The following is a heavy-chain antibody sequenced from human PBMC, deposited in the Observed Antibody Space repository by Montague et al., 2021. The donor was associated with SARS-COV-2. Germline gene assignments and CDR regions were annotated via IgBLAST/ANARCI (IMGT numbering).Heavy chain of an antibody. CDR2: IYYSGST. CDR3: AREPPYSSNLASFDY. CDR1: GASITRTTYY. V-gene: IGHV4-39*07. Sequence: SETLSLTCAVFGASITRTTYYWGWIRQPPGKGLEWIGSIYYSGSTYYXPSLKSRVTMSLDTSKNQFSLNLTSVTAADTAVYYCAREPPYSSNLASFDYRGQGALVSVSS. D-gene: IGHD6-13*01. J-gene: IGHJ4*02.